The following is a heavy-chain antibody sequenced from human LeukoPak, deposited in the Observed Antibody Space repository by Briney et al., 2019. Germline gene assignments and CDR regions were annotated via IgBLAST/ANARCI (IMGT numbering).Heavy chain of an antibody. D-gene: IGHD6-13*01. V-gene: IGHV3-20*04. Sequence: GGSLRLSCAASGFMFDDYGMSWVRQAPGKGLEWVSGINWNGGRTGYADSVEGRFTISRDNAKNSLYLQMNSLRAEDTALYYCARNRGWQQFDYWGRGTLVTVSS. CDR1: GFMFDDYG. CDR3: ARNRGWQQFDY. J-gene: IGHJ4*02. CDR2: INWNGGRT.